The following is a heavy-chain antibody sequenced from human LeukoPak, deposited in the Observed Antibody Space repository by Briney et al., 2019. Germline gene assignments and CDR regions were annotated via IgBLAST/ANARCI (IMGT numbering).Heavy chain of an antibody. CDR1: GVSISSYY. V-gene: IGHV4-59*01. CDR2: IYYSGST. CDR3: ARQPPSSSYSYMAV. J-gene: IGHJ6*03. Sequence: PSETLSLTCTVSGVSISSYYWSWIRQPPGKGLEWIGYIYYSGSTNYNPSLKSRVTISLATPKNKFSLKLSSVTAAAPAAYYWARQPPSSSYSYMAVWGKGTTVTVSS.